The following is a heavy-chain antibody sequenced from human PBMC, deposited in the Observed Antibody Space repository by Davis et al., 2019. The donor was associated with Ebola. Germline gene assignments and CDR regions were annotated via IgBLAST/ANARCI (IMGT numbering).Heavy chain of an antibody. CDR1: GSTFSNAC. J-gene: IGHJ4*01. CDR3: TTAPNVLLWFRELF. Sequence: RGSLRPSCAAFGSTFSNACMTWARPAPGKGLEWVGRIKSKTDGGTTDYAAPVKGRFTISRDDSKDTLYLQINSLKTEYTAVYYCTTAPNVLLWFRELFWSHGTLVTVSS. D-gene: IGHD3-10*01. V-gene: IGHV3-15*01. CDR2: IKSKTDGGTT.